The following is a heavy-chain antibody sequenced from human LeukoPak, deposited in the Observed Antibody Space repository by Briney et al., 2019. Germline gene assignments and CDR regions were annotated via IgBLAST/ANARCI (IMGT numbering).Heavy chain of an antibody. CDR2: FDPEDGET. J-gene: IGHJ4*02. D-gene: IGHD4-17*01. V-gene: IGHV1-24*01. Sequence: SVKVSCKVSGYTLTELSMHWVRQAPGKGLEWMGGFDPEDGETIYAQKFQGRVTMTEDTSTDTAYMELSSLRSEDTAVYYCATDGLALDYGDYVIGYWGQGTLVTVSS. CDR3: ATDGLALDYGDYVIGY. CDR1: GYTLTELS.